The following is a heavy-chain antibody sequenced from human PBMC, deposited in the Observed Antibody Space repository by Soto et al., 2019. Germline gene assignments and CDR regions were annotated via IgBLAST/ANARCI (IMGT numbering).Heavy chain of an antibody. D-gene: IGHD2-15*01. Sequence: QVQLVQSGAEVKKPGASVKVSCKASGYTFTSYDINWVRQATGQGLEWMGWMNPNSGNTGYAQKFQGRVTMTRNTTISTACMELSSLRSEDTAVYYCARADPDWDCSGFDYWGQGTLVTVSS. CDR2: MNPNSGNT. V-gene: IGHV1-8*01. J-gene: IGHJ4*02. CDR1: GYTFTSYD. CDR3: ARADPDWDCSGFDY.